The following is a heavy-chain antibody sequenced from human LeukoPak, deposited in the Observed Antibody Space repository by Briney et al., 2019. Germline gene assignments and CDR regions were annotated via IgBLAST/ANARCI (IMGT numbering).Heavy chain of an antibody. Sequence: GASVKVSCKASGYTFTSYGISWVRQAPGQGLEWMGWISAYNGNTNYAQKLQGRVTMTTDTSTSTAYMELRSLRSDDTAVYYCARAPTVTTRGFAFDIWGQGTMVTVSS. CDR2: ISAYNGNT. D-gene: IGHD4-17*01. J-gene: IGHJ3*02. CDR3: ARAPTVTTRGFAFDI. V-gene: IGHV1-18*01. CDR1: GYTFTSYG.